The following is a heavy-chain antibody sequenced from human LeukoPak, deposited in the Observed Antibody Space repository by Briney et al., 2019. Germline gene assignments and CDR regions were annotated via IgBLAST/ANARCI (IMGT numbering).Heavy chain of an antibody. CDR1: GGSISSSSYY. Sequence: SETLSLTCTVSGGSISSSSYYWGWLRQPPGQGLEWIGSIYYSGSTYYNPSLKSRATISVDTSKNQFSLKLSSVTAGDTAVYYCARHEVREARSFDYGGQGTLVTVSS. V-gene: IGHV4-39*01. CDR3: ARHEVREARSFDY. D-gene: IGHD3-10*01. CDR2: IYYSGST. J-gene: IGHJ4*02.